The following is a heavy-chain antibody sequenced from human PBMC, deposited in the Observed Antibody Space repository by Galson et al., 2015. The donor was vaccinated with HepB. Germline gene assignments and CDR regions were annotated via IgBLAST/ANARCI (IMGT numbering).Heavy chain of an antibody. CDR1: GFTFGDYA. CDR2: IRSKTYGGTT. J-gene: IGHJ4*02. Sequence: SLRLSCAASGFTFGDYAVSWFRQAPGKGLEWVGFIRSKTYGGTTEYAASVKGRFTVSRDDSKSIAYLQMNSLKTEDTAVYYCRRGGVFWSGYSYLDYWGQGTLVTVSS. D-gene: IGHD3-3*01. V-gene: IGHV3-49*03. CDR3: RRGGVFWSGYSYLDY.